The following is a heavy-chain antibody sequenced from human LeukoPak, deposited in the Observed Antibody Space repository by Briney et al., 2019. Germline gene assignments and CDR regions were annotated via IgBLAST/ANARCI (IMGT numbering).Heavy chain of an antibody. V-gene: IGHV4-59*01. CDR2: IYYSGST. CDR3: ARVRNTAMVRGYNWFDP. D-gene: IGHD5-18*01. CDR1: GGSISSYY. Sequence: PSETLSLTCTVSGGSISSYYWSWIRQPPGKGLEWIGYIYYSGSTNYNPSLKSRVTILVDTSKNQFSLKLSSVTAADTAVYYCARVRNTAMVRGYNWFDPWGQGTLVTVSS. J-gene: IGHJ5*02.